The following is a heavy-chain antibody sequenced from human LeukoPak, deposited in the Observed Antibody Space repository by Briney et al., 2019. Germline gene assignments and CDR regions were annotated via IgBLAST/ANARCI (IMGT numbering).Heavy chain of an antibody. D-gene: IGHD3-22*01. J-gene: IGHJ1*01. CDR1: GFTFSNYA. V-gene: IGHV3-30*02. CDR3: AKDFITMIPEYFQH. CDR2: IRYDGSNK. Sequence: GGSLRLSCAASGFTFSNYAMHWVRQAPGKGLEWVAFIRYDGSNKYYADSVKGRFTISRDNSKNTLYLQMNSLRAEDTAVYYCAKDFITMIPEYFQHWGQGTLVTVSS.